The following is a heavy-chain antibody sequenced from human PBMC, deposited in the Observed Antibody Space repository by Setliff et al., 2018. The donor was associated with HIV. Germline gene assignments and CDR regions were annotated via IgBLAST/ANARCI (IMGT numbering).Heavy chain of an antibody. CDR1: GFNFSNYA. V-gene: IGHV3-23*01. CDR2: SGSST. J-gene: IGHJ3*02. Sequence: GGSLRLSCAASGFNFSNYAMSWVRQAPGKGLEWLSDSGSSTYYAVSVKGRFTVSRDNSKNTLFLLMSSLRVEDTAVYYCAKTCPGSGCYAFDSWGQGTMVTVS. CDR3: AKTCPGSGCYAFDS. D-gene: IGHD2-15*01.